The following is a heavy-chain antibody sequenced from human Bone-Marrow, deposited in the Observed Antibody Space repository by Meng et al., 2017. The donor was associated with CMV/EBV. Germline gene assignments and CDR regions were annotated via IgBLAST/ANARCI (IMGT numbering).Heavy chain of an antibody. V-gene: IGHV4-30-4*08. CDR1: GGSISSGDYY. Sequence: LRLSCTVSGGSISSGDYYWSWIRQPPGKGLEWIGYIYYSGSTYYKPSLKSPVTISVDTSKNQFSLKLNSVTAADTAVYYCARVLFQSDYYLIWFDPWGQGTLVTVSS. J-gene: IGHJ5*02. CDR2: IYYSGST. D-gene: IGHD3-22*01. CDR3: ARVLFQSDYYLIWFDP.